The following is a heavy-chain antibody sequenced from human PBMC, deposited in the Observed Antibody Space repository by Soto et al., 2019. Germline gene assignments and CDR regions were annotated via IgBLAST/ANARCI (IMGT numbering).Heavy chain of an antibody. CDR3: ARDRDLHVAATSYYGMDV. V-gene: IGHV4-34*01. CDR2: INHSGST. CDR1: GGSFSGYY. J-gene: IGHJ6*02. D-gene: IGHD2-15*01. Sequence: KPSETLSLTCAVYGGSFSGYYWSWIRQPPGKGLEWIGEINHSGSTNYNPSLKSRVTISVDTSKNQFSLKLSSVTAADTAVYYCARDRDLHVAATSYYGMDVWGQGTTVTVSS.